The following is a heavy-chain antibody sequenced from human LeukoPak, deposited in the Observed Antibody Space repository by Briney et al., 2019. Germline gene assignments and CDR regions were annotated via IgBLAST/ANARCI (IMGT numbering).Heavy chain of an antibody. V-gene: IGHV4-59*08. CDR3: ARRGYSSGNYYYDY. CDR2: IYYSGGT. CDR1: GGSISSYY. J-gene: IGHJ4*02. D-gene: IGHD6-19*01. Sequence: PETLSVPRSVSGGSISSYYGSWIWQPPGKGLEWIGYIYYSGGTNYNPSLKSRVTISADTSKNQFSLKLSSVTAADTAMYYCARRGYSSGNYYYDYWGQGALVTVAS.